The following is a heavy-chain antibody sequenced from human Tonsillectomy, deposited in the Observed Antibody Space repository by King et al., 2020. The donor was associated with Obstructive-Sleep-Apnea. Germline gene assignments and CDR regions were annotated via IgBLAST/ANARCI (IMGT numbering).Heavy chain of an antibody. J-gene: IGHJ4*02. D-gene: IGHD3-10*01. V-gene: IGHV3-30-3*01. CDR3: ARGSGSGSMGGY. CDR2: ISYDGSNK. CDR1: GFTFSSYA. Sequence: VQLVESGGGVVQPGRSLRLSCAASGFTFSSYAMHWVRQAPGKGLEWVAVISYDGSNKYYADSVKGRSTISRDNSKNTLYLQMNSLRAEDTAVYYCARGSGSGSMGGYWGQGTLVTVSS.